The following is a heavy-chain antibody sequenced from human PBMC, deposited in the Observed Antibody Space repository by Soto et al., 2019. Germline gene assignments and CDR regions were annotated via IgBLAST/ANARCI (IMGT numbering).Heavy chain of an antibody. CDR1: GYTFTSYA. CDR2: INPSNGNT. CDR3: ARDCTGGSCFCIY. J-gene: IGHJ4*02. D-gene: IGHD2-15*01. V-gene: IGHV1-3*01. Sequence: ASVKVSCKASGYTFTSYAMHWVRQAPGQGLEWMGWINPSNGNTNYAQKFQGRVTMTTDTSTNTAYMELRSLTSDDTAVYYCARDCTGGSCFCIYWGQGTLVTVSS.